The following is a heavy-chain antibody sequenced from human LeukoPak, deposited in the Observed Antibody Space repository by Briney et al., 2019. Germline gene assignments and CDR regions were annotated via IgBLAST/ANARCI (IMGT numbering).Heavy chain of an antibody. J-gene: IGHJ4*02. D-gene: IGHD6-13*01. CDR1: GFTFSSYA. CDR3: PRVAAAGSSDY. Sequence: GGSLRLSCAASGFTFSSYAMHWVRQAPGKGLEYVSAISSNGGSTYYANSVKGRFTISRDNSKNTLYLQMGSLRAEDMAVYYCPRVAAAGSSDYWGQGTLVTVSS. V-gene: IGHV3-64*01. CDR2: ISSNGGST.